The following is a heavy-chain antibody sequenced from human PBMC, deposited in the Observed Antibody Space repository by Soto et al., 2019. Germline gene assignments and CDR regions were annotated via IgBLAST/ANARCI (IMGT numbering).Heavy chain of an antibody. J-gene: IGHJ4*02. Sequence: HPGWSLRLSCAVSVFTVISNSMSWVRLAPGKGLEWVSSIYRDGSTYYADSVKGRFTISRDVSKDTLYLQMTSLRAEDMAVYYCARSYKWTGLFDYWGQGTLVTVSS. CDR2: IYRDGST. CDR1: VFTVISNS. CDR3: ARSYKWTGLFDY. V-gene: IGHV3-53*01. D-gene: IGHD1-20*01.